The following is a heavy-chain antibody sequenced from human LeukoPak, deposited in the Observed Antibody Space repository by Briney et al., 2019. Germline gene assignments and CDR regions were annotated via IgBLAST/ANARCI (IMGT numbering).Heavy chain of an antibody. CDR2: IYYSGST. CDR1: GGSISSYY. Sequence: SETLSLTCTVSGGSISSYYWSWIRQPPGKGLEWIGYIYYSGSTNYNPSLKSRVTISVDTSKNQFSLKLSSVTAADTAVYYCARGRGIGSYYVVYYMDVWGKGTTVTVSS. J-gene: IGHJ6*03. V-gene: IGHV4-59*01. CDR3: ARGRGIGSYYVVYYMDV. D-gene: IGHD1-26*01.